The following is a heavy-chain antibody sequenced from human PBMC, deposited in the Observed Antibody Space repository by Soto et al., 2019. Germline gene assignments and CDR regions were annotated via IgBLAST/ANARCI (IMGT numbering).Heavy chain of an antibody. D-gene: IGHD5-18*01. V-gene: IGHV1-18*01. CDR2: ISADSGNT. CDR1: GYTFSSNG. Sequence: QVQLVQSGAEVKKPGASVQVSCKASGYTFSSNGISWVRQAPGQRLEWMGWISADSGNTNYAQKFQGRVTMTTDRSTSTAYMALRSLSSDDTAVYYCARDKDHSLDYWGQGTLVTVSS. J-gene: IGHJ4*02. CDR3: ARDKDHSLDY.